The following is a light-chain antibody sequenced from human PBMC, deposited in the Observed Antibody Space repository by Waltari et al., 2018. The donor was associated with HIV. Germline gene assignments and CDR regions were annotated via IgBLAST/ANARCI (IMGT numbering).Light chain of an antibody. CDR2: DAS. CDR1: QSVSSY. Sequence: ELVLTQSPTTLSLSPGERATLSSRASQSVSSYLAWYQQKPDQAPRLLIYDASNRATGIPARFSGGGSETDFTLTISSLEPEDFAVYYCQQRSNWPPSFSQGTKLEIK. V-gene: IGKV3-11*01. J-gene: IGKJ2*01. CDR3: QQRSNWPPS.